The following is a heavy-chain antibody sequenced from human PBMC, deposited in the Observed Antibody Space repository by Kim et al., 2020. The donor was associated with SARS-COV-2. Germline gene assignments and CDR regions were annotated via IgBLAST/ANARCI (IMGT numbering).Heavy chain of an antibody. CDR2: INSDGSST. CDR3: ARVKCGGDCWAMWFDP. Sequence: GSLRLSCAASGFTFSSYWMHWVRQAPGKGLVWVSRINSDGSSTSYADSVKGRFTISRDNAKNTLYLQMNSLRAEDTAVYYCARVKCGGDCWAMWFDPWGQGTLVTVSS. D-gene: IGHD2-21*02. V-gene: IGHV3-74*01. CDR1: GFTFSSYW. J-gene: IGHJ5*02.